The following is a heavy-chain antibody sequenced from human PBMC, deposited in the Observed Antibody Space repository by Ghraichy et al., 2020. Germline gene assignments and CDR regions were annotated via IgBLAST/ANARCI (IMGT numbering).Heavy chain of an antibody. J-gene: IGHJ3*02. CDR1: GDSIRSHYYY. Sequence: SETLSLTCTVSGDSIRSHYYYWSWIRQSPGKGLEWIGYISYTGSTNYNPSLKSRVAISVDTSRTQFSLRLTSVSATDTAIYYCARVSPVVSEAYSFVSGKDAIDIWGQGALVTVSS. CDR2: ISYTGST. CDR3: ARVSPVVSEAYSFVSGKDAIDI. D-gene: IGHD2-15*01. V-gene: IGHV4-59*12.